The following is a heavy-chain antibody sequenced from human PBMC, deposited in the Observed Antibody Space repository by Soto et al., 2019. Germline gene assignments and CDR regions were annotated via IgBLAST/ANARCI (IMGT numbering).Heavy chain of an antibody. V-gene: IGHV1-2*02. CDR1: GYIFTGSF. Sequence: QVQLVQSGAEVQKPGASVKVSCKTSGYIFTGSFIHWVRQAPGQGLEWMGWINPTGGGPHYAQNFQGRVLMTMDTSIATVYMDVSGLRSDDTAVYCCARGPGVIYSQFDFWGQGTLVTVSS. CDR2: INPTGGGP. J-gene: IGHJ4*02. D-gene: IGHD3-16*02. CDR3: ARGPGVIYSQFDF.